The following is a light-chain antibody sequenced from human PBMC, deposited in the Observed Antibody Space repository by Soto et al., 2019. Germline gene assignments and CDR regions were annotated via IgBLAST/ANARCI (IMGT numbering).Light chain of an antibody. V-gene: IGKV1-5*01. CDR3: QQYSRSPT. CDR1: QTISTW. J-gene: IGKJ1*01. Sequence: DVQMTQSPSTLSASVGDRVTITCRASQTISTWLAWYQQKPGKAPKVLIFDASSLESGVPSRFSGSGSGTEFTLTISSLQPDDFATYYCQQYSRSPTFGQGTKVDIK. CDR2: DAS.